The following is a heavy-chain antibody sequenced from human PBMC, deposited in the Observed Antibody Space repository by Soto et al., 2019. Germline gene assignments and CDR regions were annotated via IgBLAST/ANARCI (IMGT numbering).Heavy chain of an antibody. V-gene: IGHV4-39*01. Sequence: SETLSLTCTVSGVSISRSSYYWAWIRQPPGKGLEWLGSIYYTGSTYYNPSLKSRVTISVDTSRNQFSLELSSVTAADTAVYYCARDFSRSSFDFWGQGALVTVSS. CDR1: GVSISRSSYY. CDR2: IYYTGST. J-gene: IGHJ4*02. CDR3: ARDFSRSSFDF. D-gene: IGHD3-3*02.